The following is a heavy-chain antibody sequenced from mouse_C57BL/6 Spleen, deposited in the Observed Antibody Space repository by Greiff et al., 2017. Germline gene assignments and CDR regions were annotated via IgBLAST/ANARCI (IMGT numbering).Heavy chain of an antibody. D-gene: IGHD1-1*01. J-gene: IGHJ2*01. CDR1: GYTFTSYW. CDR2: IHPNSGST. V-gene: IGHV1-64*01. Sequence: VQLQQPGAELVKPGASVKLSCKASGYTFTSYWMHWVKQRPGQGLEWIGMIHPNSGSTNYNEKFKSKATLTVDKSSSTAYMQLSSLTSEDSAVYYCAREEDYYGSSYDDYWGQGTTLTVSS. CDR3: AREEDYYGSSYDDY.